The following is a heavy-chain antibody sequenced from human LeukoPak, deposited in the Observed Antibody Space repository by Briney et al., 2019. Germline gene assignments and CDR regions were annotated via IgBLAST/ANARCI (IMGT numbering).Heavy chain of an antibody. Sequence: PGGSLRLSCAASGFTFSRYWMSWVRQAPGKGLEWVANIKGDVSETYYVDSVKGRFTISRDNAKNTVFLQMSSLRAEDTALYYCARKSASGNYPLDYWGQGTLVTVSS. D-gene: IGHD3-10*01. CDR3: ARKSASGNYPLDY. CDR2: IKGDVSET. CDR1: GFTFSRYW. J-gene: IGHJ4*02. V-gene: IGHV3-7*03.